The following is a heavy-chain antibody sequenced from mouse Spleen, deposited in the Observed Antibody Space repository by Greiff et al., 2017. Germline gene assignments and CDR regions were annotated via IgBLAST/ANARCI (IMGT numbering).Heavy chain of an antibody. V-gene: IGHV5-9*04. CDR2: ISSGGGNT. CDR3: ARHGGAFYWYFDV. Sequence: DVQLQESGGGLVKPGGSLKLFCAASGFTFSSYTMSWVRQTPAKRLEWVATISSGGGNTYYPDSVKGRFTISRDNARNTLYLQMSSLRSEDTAMYYCARHGGAFYWYFDVWGAGTTVTVSS. J-gene: IGHJ1*01. D-gene: IGHD6-1*01. CDR1: GFTFSSYT.